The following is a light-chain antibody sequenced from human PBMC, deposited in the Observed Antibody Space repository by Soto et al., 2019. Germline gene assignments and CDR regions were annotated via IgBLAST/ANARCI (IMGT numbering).Light chain of an antibody. J-gene: IGKJ1*01. Sequence: EIVMTQSPATLSVSPGERATLSCRARESVDSNLAWYQQKPGQAPRLLIYGASTRATGIPARFSGSGSGTEFTLTISSLQSEDFAVYHCHQYNNWPWTFGQGTKVEIK. CDR1: ESVDSN. CDR3: HQYNNWPWT. V-gene: IGKV3-15*01. CDR2: GAS.